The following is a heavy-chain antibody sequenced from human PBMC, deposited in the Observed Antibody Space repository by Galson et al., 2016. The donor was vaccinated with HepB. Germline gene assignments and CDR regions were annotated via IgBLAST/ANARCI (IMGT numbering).Heavy chain of an antibody. D-gene: IGHD6-13*01. J-gene: IGHJ6*02. V-gene: IGHV3-23*01. CDR1: EFTFRDYA. CDR3: AKSWGSCGVHYGMDV. Sequence: SLRLSCAGSEFTFRDYAIHWVRQAPGKGLEWVSGLSGSGGSTYYADSMKGRFTISRDNSKSTLYLKMNSLRAEDTSVYHCAKSWGSCGVHYGMDVWGRGTTVTVSS. CDR2: LSGSGGST.